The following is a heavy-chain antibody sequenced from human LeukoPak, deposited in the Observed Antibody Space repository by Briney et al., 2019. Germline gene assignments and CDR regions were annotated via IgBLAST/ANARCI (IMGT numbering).Heavy chain of an antibody. CDR1: GFTFTNAR. CDR3: ATISGYSSGPFED. CDR2: IKSKTDGGTA. J-gene: IGHJ4*02. D-gene: IGHD6-19*01. Sequence: GGSLRLSCAPSGFTFTNARMRWLRHAPGKGGEWVGRIKSKTDGGTAEYGAPVKGRFTISRDDSKHTLYLQMDSLRTEDTAVYYCATISGYSSGPFEDWGQGTLVTVSS. V-gene: IGHV3-15*01.